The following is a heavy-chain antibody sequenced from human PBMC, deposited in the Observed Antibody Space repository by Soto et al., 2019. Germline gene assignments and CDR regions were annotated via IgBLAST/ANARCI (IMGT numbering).Heavy chain of an antibody. CDR1: GFIFSGSA. J-gene: IGHJ4*02. CDR3: IRGGSPYYYDY. Sequence: EVQLVESGGGLVQHGGSLKLSCAASGFIFSGSAVHWVRQASGKGLEWVGRILSKAGNYATAYPASMKGRFTISRDDSENTAFLQMNSLKAEDTAVYYCIRGGSPYYYDYWGQGTLVAVSS. V-gene: IGHV3-73*01. CDR2: ILSKAGNYAT.